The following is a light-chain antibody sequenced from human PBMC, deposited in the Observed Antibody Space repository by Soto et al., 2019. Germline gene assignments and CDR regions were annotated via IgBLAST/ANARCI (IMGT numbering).Light chain of an antibody. V-gene: IGKV1-5*01. Sequence: DIPMTQSPSTLSASVRDRVTITCRASQTINSFLAWYQQTPGKAPKLLIYDASSLQSGGPSRFSGGGSGTEFSLTIRSLQPDDFATFHCQQYYRYPWMFGQGTKVEIK. CDR1: QTINSF. CDR2: DAS. CDR3: QQYYRYPWM. J-gene: IGKJ1*01.